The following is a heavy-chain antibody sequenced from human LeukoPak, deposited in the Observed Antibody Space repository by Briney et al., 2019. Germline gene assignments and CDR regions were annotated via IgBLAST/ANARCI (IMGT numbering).Heavy chain of an antibody. V-gene: IGHV4-39*07. J-gene: IGHJ6*03. CDR1: GGSISSSSYY. CDR2: INHSGST. Sequence: PSETLSLTCTVSGGSISSSSYYWSWIRQPPGKGLEWIGEINHSGSTNYNPSLKSRVTISVDTSKNQFSLKLSSVTAADTAVYYCARGPRISHYMDVWGKGTTVTVSS. CDR3: ARGPRISHYMDV. D-gene: IGHD3-10*01.